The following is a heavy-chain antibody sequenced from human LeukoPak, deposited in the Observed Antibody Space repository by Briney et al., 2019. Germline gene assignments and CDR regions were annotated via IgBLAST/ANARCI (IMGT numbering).Heavy chain of an antibody. V-gene: IGHV1-18*01. CDR3: ARDCGDTAMVIQFLYYYYGMDV. D-gene: IGHD5-18*01. CDR1: GYTFTSYG. J-gene: IGHJ6*02. Sequence: ASVKVSCKASGYTFTSYGISWVRQAPGQGLGWMGWISAYNGNTNYAQKLQGRVTMTTDTSTSTAYMELRSLRSDDTAVYYCARDCGDTAMVIQFLYYYYGMDVWGQGTTVTVSS. CDR2: ISAYNGNT.